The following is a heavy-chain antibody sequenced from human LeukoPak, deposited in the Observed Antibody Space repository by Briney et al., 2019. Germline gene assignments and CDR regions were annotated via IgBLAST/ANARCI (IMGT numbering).Heavy chain of an antibody. CDR3: ARGLLWFGELVYYFDY. V-gene: IGHV6-1*01. D-gene: IGHD3-10*01. Sequence: SQTLSLTCAISGDSVSSNSAAWSWIRQSPSRGLEWLGRTYYRSKWYNDYAVSVKSRITINPDTSKNQFSLQLNSVTPEDTAVYYCARGLLWFGELVYYFDYWGQGTLVTVSS. J-gene: IGHJ4*02. CDR2: TYYRSKWYN. CDR1: GDSVSSNSAA.